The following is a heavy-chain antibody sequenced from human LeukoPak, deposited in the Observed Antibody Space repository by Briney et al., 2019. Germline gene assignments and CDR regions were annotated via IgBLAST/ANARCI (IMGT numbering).Heavy chain of an antibody. CDR1: GGSISSYC. D-gene: IGHD5-18*01. CDR3: ARLNSLTAVDTAMAILDY. J-gene: IGHJ4*02. CDR2: IYYSGST. V-gene: IGHV4-59*08. Sequence: SETLSPTCTVSGGSISSYCWSWIRQPPGKGLEWIGYIYYSGSTNYNPSLKSRVTISVDTSKNQFSLKLSSVTAADTAVYYCARLNSLTAVDTAMAILDYWGQGTLVTVSS.